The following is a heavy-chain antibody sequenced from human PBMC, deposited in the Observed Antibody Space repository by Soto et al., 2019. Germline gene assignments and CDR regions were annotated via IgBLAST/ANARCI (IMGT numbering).Heavy chain of an antibody. V-gene: IGHV5-51*01. D-gene: IGHD2-15*01. CDR3: ARLRGYYCSGAACFKFDP. CDR2: THPGDSDT. CDR1: GYKFTSYW. J-gene: IGHJ5*02. Sequence: GESLKISCKASGYKFTSYWIGWVRQRPGKGLEWMGLTHPGDSDTRYSPSFQGQVTITVDKSSTTGYLHWSSLKASDTAMYYCARLRGYYCSGAACFKFDPWGQGTMVTVSS.